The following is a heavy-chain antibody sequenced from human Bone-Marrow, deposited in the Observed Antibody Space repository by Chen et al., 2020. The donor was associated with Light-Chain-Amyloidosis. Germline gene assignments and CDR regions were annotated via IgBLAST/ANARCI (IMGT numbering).Heavy chain of an antibody. Sequence: EVQLVASGGGMIQPGGSLRVSCEAPGFKFDDYAMHWVRQASGRGLEWVSLISGDGRTTHYADSVKGRFTISRDNSKRFLYLEMNSLRNEDTAIYYCTKDRKNDFWSGTSNWFDPWGQGTPVTVST. CDR1: GFKFDDYA. D-gene: IGHD3-3*01. J-gene: IGHJ5*02. CDR3: TKDRKNDFWSGTSNWFDP. CDR2: ISGDGRTT. V-gene: IGHV3-43*02.